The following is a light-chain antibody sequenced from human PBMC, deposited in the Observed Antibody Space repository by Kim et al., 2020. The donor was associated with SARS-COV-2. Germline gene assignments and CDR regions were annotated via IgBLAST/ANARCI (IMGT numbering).Light chain of an antibody. CDR1: QDISNY. Sequence: ASVGDRVTITCRATQDISNYLAWYQQKPGKVPKLLIYTTSALQSGVPSRFSGSGSGTDFTLTISSLQPEDVATYYCQKYVSDSRTFGEGTKVDIK. CDR3: QKYVSDSRT. J-gene: IGKJ4*02. V-gene: IGKV1-27*01. CDR2: TTS.